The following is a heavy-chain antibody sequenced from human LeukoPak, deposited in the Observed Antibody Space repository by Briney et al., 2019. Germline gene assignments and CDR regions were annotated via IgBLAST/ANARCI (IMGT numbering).Heavy chain of an antibody. J-gene: IGHJ4*02. D-gene: IGHD6-13*01. CDR3: ATDLAAAGNFYFDY. CDR1: GGTFSSYA. V-gene: IGHV1-69*06. Sequence: SVKVSCKASGGTFSSYAISWVRQAPGQGLGWMGGIIPIFGTANYAQKFQGRVTMTEDTSTDTAYMELSSLRSEDTAVYYCATDLAAAGNFYFDYWGQGTLVTVSS. CDR2: IIPIFGTA.